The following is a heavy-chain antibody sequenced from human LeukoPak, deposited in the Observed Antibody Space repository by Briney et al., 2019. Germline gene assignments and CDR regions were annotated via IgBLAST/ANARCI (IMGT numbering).Heavy chain of an antibody. V-gene: IGHV3-23*01. J-gene: IGHJ4*02. CDR1: GFTFSTYA. CDR3: AKDGYDDDSSYSYFDY. Sequence: PGGSLRLSCAASGFTFSTYAMSWVRQAPGKGLEWVSTISVSGLTTYHADSVKGRFTISRDNSKNTLYLQMNTLRAEDTAVYYCAKDGYDDDSSYSYFDYWGQGTLVTVSS. CDR2: ISVSGLTT. D-gene: IGHD3-22*01.